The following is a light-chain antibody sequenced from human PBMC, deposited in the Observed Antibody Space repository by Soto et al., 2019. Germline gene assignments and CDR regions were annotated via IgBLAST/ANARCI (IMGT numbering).Light chain of an antibody. Sequence: DIPMTQSPSTLSASVGDRVTITCRASQSVSAWLAWYQQRPGKAPKLLISDASSLKSGVPLRFSGSGYGTEFTLTISSLQPEDFATYYCQQYHVYSLTFGGGTKVEI. V-gene: IGKV1-5*01. CDR2: DAS. CDR1: QSVSAW. J-gene: IGKJ4*02. CDR3: QQYHVYSLT.